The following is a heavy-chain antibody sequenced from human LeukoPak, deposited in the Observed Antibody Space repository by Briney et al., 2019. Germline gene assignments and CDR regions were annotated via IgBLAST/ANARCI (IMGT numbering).Heavy chain of an antibody. D-gene: IGHD3-3*01. CDR3: ARAWSGTQYYFDY. Sequence: PGGSLRLSCAASGFTFSSNYMSWVRQAPGKGLEWVSIIYSGGSTYYADSVKGRFTISRDNSKNTLYLQMNSLRAEDTAVYYCARAWSGTQYYFDYWGQGTLVTVSS. CDR2: IYSGGST. CDR1: GFTFSSNY. J-gene: IGHJ4*02. V-gene: IGHV3-66*01.